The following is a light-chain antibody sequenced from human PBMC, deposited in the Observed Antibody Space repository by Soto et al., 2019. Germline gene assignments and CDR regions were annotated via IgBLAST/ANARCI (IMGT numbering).Light chain of an antibody. V-gene: IGLV2-11*01. Sequence: QSALTQPRSVSGSPGQSVTISCAGTGSDIGTYNYVSWYQHHPGKAPKLIIYDVSQRPSGVPDRFSGSRSGNTASLTISGLQAEDEADYHCCSYAGSWMFGGGTQLTVL. CDR2: DVS. CDR1: GSDIGTYNY. J-gene: IGLJ3*02. CDR3: CSYAGSWM.